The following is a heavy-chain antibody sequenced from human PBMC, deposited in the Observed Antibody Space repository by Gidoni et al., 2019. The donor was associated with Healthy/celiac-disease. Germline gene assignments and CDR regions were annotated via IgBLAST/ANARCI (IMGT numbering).Heavy chain of an antibody. Sequence: QLQLQESGPGLVKPSETLSLTCTVSGGSISSSSYYWGWIRQPPGKGLEWIGSIYYSGRTYYNPSLKSRVTISVDTSKNQFSLKLSSVTAADTAVYYCASGTPAAGWFDPWGQGTLVTVSS. CDR3: ASGTPAAGWFDP. CDR2: IYYSGRT. J-gene: IGHJ5*02. V-gene: IGHV4-39*01. D-gene: IGHD2-2*01. CDR1: GGSISSSSYY.